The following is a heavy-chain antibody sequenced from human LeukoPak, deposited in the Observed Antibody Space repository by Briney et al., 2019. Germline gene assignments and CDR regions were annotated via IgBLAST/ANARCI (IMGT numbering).Heavy chain of an antibody. V-gene: IGHV1-24*01. CDR2: FDPENGET. J-gene: IGHJ1*01. Sequence: ASVKVSCKVSGYTLTELSMHCVRQAPGKGLEWMGGFDPENGETIYAQKFQGRVTMTEDTSTDTAYMELSSLRSEDTAVYYCARGEGDILTGYPGAEYFQHWGQGTLVTVSS. CDR3: ARGEGDILTGYPGAEYFQH. CDR1: GYTLTELS. D-gene: IGHD3-9*01.